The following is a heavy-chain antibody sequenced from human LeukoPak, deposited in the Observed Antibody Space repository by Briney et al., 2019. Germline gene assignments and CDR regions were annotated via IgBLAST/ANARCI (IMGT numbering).Heavy chain of an antibody. CDR3: ASVINY. CDR2: ISYDGSNK. J-gene: IGHJ4*02. Sequence: GGSLRLSCAASGFTFSSYAMHWVRQAPGKGLEWVAVISYDGSNKYYADSVKGRFTISRDNAKNSLYLQMNSLRAEDTAVYYCASVINYWGQGTLVTVSS. CDR1: GFTFSSYA. V-gene: IGHV3-30-3*01.